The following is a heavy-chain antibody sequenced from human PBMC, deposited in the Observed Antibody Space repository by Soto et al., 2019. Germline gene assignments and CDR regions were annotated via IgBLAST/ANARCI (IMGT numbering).Heavy chain of an antibody. Sequence: PGGSLRLSCAASGFTFSSYGMHWVRQAPGKGLEWVAVISYDGSNKYYADSVKGRFTISRDNSKNTLYLQMNSLRAEDTAVYYCAKDHYGDYYYYGMDVWGQGTTVTVSS. CDR2: ISYDGSNK. CDR1: GFTFSSYG. CDR3: AKDHYGDYYYYGMDV. D-gene: IGHD3-10*01. J-gene: IGHJ6*02. V-gene: IGHV3-30*18.